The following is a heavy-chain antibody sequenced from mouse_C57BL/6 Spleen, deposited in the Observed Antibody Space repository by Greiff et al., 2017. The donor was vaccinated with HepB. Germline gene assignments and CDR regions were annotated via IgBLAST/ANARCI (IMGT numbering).Heavy chain of an antibody. Sequence: EVQLVESGGGLVKPGGSLKLSCAASGFTFSDYGMHWVRQAPEKGLEWVAYISSGSSTIYYADTVKGRFTISRDNAKNTLFLQMTSLRSEDTAMYYCAMAYYSNTGAMDYWGQGTSVTVSS. D-gene: IGHD2-5*01. V-gene: IGHV5-17*01. CDR1: GFTFSDYG. CDR2: ISSGSSTI. J-gene: IGHJ4*01. CDR3: AMAYYSNTGAMDY.